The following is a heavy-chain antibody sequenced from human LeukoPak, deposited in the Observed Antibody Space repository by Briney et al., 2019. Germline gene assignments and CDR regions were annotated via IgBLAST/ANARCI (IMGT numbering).Heavy chain of an antibody. CDR1: GFTFSSYS. Sequence: GGSLRLSCAASGFTFSSYSMNWVRQAPGKGLEWVSSISSSSSYIYYADSVKGRFTISRDNAKNSLYLQMNSLRAEDTAVYYCARDLRELKGEFDYWGQGTLVTVSS. V-gene: IGHV3-21*01. CDR3: ARDLRELKGEFDY. CDR2: ISSSSSYI. D-gene: IGHD3-10*01. J-gene: IGHJ4*02.